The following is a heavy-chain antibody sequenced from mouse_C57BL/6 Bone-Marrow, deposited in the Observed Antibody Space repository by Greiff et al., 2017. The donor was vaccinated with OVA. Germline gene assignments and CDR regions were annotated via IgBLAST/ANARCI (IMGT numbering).Heavy chain of an antibody. CDR3: ARRTTVVPCYFDV. V-gene: IGHV5-6*02. CDR2: ISSGGSYT. Sequence: EVKVVESGGDLVKPGGSLKLSCAASGFTFSSYGMSWVRQTPDKRLEWVATISSGGSYTYYPDSVKGRFTISRDNAKNTLYLQMSSLKSEDTAMYYCARRTTVVPCYFDVWGTGTTVTVSS. D-gene: IGHD1-1*01. CDR1: GFTFSSYG. J-gene: IGHJ1*03.